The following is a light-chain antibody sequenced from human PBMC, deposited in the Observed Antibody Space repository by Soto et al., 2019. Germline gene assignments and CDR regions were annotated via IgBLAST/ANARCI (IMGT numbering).Light chain of an antibody. CDR1: QSVGSS. J-gene: IGKJ2*01. CDR3: KHHFNWTPFA. CDR2: HAS. Sequence: IVMTQSPATLSVSPGDRATLSCRASQSVGSSLAWYQQKPGQAPRLLIYHASTRATAVPARFSGSGSGTEFTLTISSLQSEDFAVYYCKHHFNWTPFAFGPGTKLEI. V-gene: IGKV3-15*01.